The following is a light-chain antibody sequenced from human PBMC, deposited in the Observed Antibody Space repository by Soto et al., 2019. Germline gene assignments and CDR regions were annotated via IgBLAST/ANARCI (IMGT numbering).Light chain of an antibody. V-gene: IGKV3-11*01. CDR2: DAS. J-gene: IGKJ5*01. Sequence: EVVLTQSPATLSLSPGERATLSCRASESVGRYLAWYRQIPGQAPRLLIYDASNRATGVPDRFSGGGSGTDFTLTISSLEFEDSAVYYCQQRSDWPSISFGQGTRLEIK. CDR1: ESVGRY. CDR3: QQRSDWPSIS.